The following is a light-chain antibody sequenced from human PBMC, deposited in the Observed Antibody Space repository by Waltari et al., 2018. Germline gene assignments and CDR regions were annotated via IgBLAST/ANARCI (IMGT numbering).Light chain of an antibody. Sequence: QSLLTQPPSISWAPGQRVTISCSGGSYNIRSNSVNWYTQVPGTTPKLLMYRSDQRPSGVSDRFSGSKSGTSASLAITGLLSADEADYICATWDDSLNAWIFGGGTRLTVL. CDR3: ATWDDSLNAWI. CDR2: RSD. CDR1: SYNIRSNS. V-gene: IGLV1-44*01. J-gene: IGLJ2*01.